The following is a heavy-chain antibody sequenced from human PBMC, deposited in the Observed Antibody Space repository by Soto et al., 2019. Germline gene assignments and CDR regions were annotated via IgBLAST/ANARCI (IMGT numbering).Heavy chain of an antibody. D-gene: IGHD3-3*01. CDR3: ARPLSYDFWSGSFV. V-gene: IGHV5-51*01. J-gene: IGHJ6*02. CDR1: GGKCVAYG. CDR2: IYPGDSDT. Sequence: AVVSLKICWRGSGGKCVAYGIGWVRKMPGKGLEWMGIIYPGDSDTRYSPSFQGQVTISADKSISTAYLQWSSLKASDTAIYYCARPLSYDFWSGSFVWGQGTTVTAP.